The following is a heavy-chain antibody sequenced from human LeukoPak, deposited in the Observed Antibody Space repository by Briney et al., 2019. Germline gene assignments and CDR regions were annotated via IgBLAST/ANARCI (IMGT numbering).Heavy chain of an antibody. D-gene: IGHD6-13*01. Sequence: GASVKVSCKASGYTFTSYGISWVRQAPGQGLEWMGWISAYNGNTNYAQKLQGRVTITRNTSISTAYMELSSLRSEDTAVYYCAGGRTDSSSWYAFDIWGQGTMVTVSS. CDR3: AGGRTDSSSWYAFDI. V-gene: IGHV1-18*01. CDR1: GYTFTSYG. CDR2: ISAYNGNT. J-gene: IGHJ3*02.